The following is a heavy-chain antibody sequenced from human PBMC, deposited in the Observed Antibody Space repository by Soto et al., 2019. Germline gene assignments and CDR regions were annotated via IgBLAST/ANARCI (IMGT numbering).Heavy chain of an antibody. J-gene: IGHJ6*02. CDR1: GGSFSGYY. CDR2: INHSGST. CDR3: ARERRMYYYYGMDV. V-gene: IGHV4-34*01. Sequence: PSETLSLTCAVYGGSFSGYYWSWIRQPPGKGLEWIGEINHSGSTNYNPSLKSRVTISVDTSKNQFSLKLSSVTAADTAVYYCARERRMYYYYGMDVWGQGTTVTVS.